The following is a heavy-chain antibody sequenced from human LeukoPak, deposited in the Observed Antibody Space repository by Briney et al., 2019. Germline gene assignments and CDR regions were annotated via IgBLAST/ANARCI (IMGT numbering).Heavy chain of an antibody. D-gene: IGHD1-26*01. CDR3: ATASHSGSYGAFDY. V-gene: IGHV1-24*01. CDR2: FDPEDGET. CDR1: GYTFTGYY. Sequence: ASVKVSCKASGYTFTGYYMHWVRQAPGQGLEWMGGFDPEDGETIYAQKFQGRVTMTEDTSTDTAYMELSSLRSEDTAVYYCATASHSGSYGAFDYWGQGTLVTVSS. J-gene: IGHJ4*02.